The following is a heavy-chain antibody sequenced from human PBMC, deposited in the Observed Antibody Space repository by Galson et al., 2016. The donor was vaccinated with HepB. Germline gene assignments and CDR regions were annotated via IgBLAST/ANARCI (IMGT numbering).Heavy chain of an antibody. CDR2: ISRSSSSI. CDR3: ARGPGDFWSGVGYRGAMDV. V-gene: IGHV3-48*04. D-gene: IGHD3-3*01. Sequence: SLRLSCAASGFTFSSYPINWVRQAPGKGLEWVSYISRSSSSIYYADSVQARFTISSDDAKNLLYLQMSSLRAEDTAVYFCARGPGDFWSGVGYRGAMDVWGQGTTVTVSS. J-gene: IGHJ6*02. CDR1: GFTFSSYP.